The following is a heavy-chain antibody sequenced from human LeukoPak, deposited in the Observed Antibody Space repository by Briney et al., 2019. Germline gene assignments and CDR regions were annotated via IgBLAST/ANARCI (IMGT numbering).Heavy chain of an antibody. V-gene: IGHV4-34*01. CDR1: GGSFSGYY. CDR3: ATGSSGWYWVGY. CDR2: INHSGST. J-gene: IGHJ4*02. Sequence: PSETLSLTCAVYGGSFSGYYWSWIRQPPGKGLEWIGEINHSGSTNYNPSLKSRVTISVDTSKNQFSLKLSSVTAADTAVYYCATGSSGWYWVGYWGQGTLVTVSS. D-gene: IGHD6-19*01.